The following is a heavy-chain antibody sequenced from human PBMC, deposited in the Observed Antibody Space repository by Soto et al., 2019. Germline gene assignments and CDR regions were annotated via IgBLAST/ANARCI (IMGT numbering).Heavy chain of an antibody. CDR1: GFTFSSYW. V-gene: IGHV3-7*01. CDR2: IKQDGSEK. D-gene: IGHD6-6*01. Sequence: VGSLRLSGAASGFTFSSYWMSCVRQAPGKGLEWVATIKQDGSEKYYLHSVNGRFTISRDNARNSLSLQMNSLRAEDAAVYYCAKAPSTGIGGRRFDYWGQGTLVTVPQ. CDR3: AKAPSTGIGGRRFDY. J-gene: IGHJ4*02.